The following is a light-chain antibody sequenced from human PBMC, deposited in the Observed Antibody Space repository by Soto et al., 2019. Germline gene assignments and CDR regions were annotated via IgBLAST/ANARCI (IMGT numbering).Light chain of an antibody. J-gene: IGLJ2*01. CDR3: SSYTSSTPLV. CDR1: SSDVGADNY. CDR2: DVS. V-gene: IGLV2-14*01. Sequence: QSALTQPASVSGSPGQSITISCTGTSSDVGADNYVSWYQQHPGKAPKLMIYDVSNRPSGVSNRVSGSKSGNKASLTISGLQAEDEDAYYCSSYTSSTPLVFGGGTKLTVL.